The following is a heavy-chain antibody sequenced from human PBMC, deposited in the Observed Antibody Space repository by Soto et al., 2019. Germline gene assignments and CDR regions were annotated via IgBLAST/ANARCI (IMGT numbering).Heavy chain of an antibody. D-gene: IGHD3-16*01. Sequence: QVQLQESGPGLVKPSETLSLSCSVSGGSISGHYWSWVRQTPGKGLEWIGYMYYSGSTNYNPSLKCRVTISVDTSKYHFSLRLTSVTAADTAVYYCARGPYYDLIWNYYYMDVWGKGTTVTVSS. CDR1: GGSISGHY. J-gene: IGHJ6*03. CDR3: ARGPYYDLIWNYYYMDV. V-gene: IGHV4-59*08. CDR2: MYYSGST.